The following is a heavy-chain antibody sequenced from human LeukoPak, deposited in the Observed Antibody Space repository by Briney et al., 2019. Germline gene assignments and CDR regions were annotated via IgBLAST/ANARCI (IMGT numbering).Heavy chain of an antibody. J-gene: IGHJ5*02. D-gene: IGHD6-6*01. CDR2: INAGSGNT. CDR1: GYTFTSYA. V-gene: IGHV1-3*01. CDR3: AREQGSYSSSSYWFDP. Sequence: GASVKVSCKASGYTFTSYAMHWVRQAPGQRLEWMGWINAGSGNTKYSQKFQGRVTITRDTSASTAYMELSSLRSEDTAVYYCAREQGSYSSSSYWFDPWGQGTLVTVSS.